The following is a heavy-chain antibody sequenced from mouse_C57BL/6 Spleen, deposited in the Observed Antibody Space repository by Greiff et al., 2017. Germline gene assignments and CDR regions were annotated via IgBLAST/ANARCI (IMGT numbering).Heavy chain of an antibody. CDR2: IYPGDGDT. V-gene: IGHV1-80*01. D-gene: IGHD1-1*01. Sequence: VQLQQSGAELVKPGASVKISCKASGYAFSSYWMNWVKQRPGKGLEWIGQIYPGDGDTNYNGKFKGKATLTADKSSSTAYMQLSSLTSEDSAVYFCARGNYGSRAWFAYWGQGTLVTVSA. CDR1: GYAFSSYW. J-gene: IGHJ3*01. CDR3: ARGNYGSRAWFAY.